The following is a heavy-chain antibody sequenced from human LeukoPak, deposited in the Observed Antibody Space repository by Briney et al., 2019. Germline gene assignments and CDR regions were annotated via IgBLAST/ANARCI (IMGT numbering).Heavy chain of an antibody. D-gene: IGHD2-15*01. CDR3: AKDGLSVGVAATTYYYYRDV. CDR1: GFTFSSYG. CDR2: ISYDGSNK. J-gene: IGHJ6*03. Sequence: PAGSLTLSCAASGFTFSSYGMHWVRQAPGEGVEWGAVISYDGSNKYYADSVKGRFTISRDNSKNTLYLQMNGLRAEDTAVYYGAKDGLSVGVAATTYYYYRDVWGKGTTVTVSS. V-gene: IGHV3-30*18.